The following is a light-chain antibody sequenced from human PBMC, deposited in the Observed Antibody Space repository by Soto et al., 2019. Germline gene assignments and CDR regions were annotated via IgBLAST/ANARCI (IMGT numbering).Light chain of an antibody. J-gene: IGKJ1*01. Sequence: IQMAQSPSTLSASLGDRVTITCRASQSVSGWLAWYQQKPGEAPKLLIYDASALPRGVPSRFSGSGSGTKFTLTIASLQPDDFATYYCQQYETFSGTFGPGTKVDIK. CDR1: QSVSGW. V-gene: IGKV1-5*01. CDR3: QQYETFSGT. CDR2: DAS.